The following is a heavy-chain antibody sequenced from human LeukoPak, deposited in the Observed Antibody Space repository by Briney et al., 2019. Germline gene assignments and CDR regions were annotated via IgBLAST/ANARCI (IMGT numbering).Heavy chain of an antibody. CDR1: GFTFSNYA. CDR2: ISGSGGST. D-gene: IGHD2-2*01. CDR3: AKAPSVIVPAARTNYFDY. V-gene: IGHV3-23*01. J-gene: IGHJ4*02. Sequence: PGGSLRPSYAASGFTFSNYAMSWVRQAPGKGLEWVSAISGSGGSTYYADSVKGRFTISRDNSKNTLYLQMNSLRAEDTAVYYCAKAPSVIVPAARTNYFDYWGQGTLVTVSS.